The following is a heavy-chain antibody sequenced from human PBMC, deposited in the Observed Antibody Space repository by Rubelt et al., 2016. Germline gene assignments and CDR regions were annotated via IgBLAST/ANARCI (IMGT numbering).Heavy chain of an antibody. J-gene: IGHJ4*02. V-gene: IGHV3-74*01. Sequence: EVQLAESGGGLVQPGGSLRLSCAASGFTFSSDWMHWIRQVPGKGLVWVSRINRAGSSIDYADSVKGRFTVTRDNAKNMVYLQMNSLRVDDTAVYYCARPTLMAYEWGQGTLVTVSS. CDR3: ARPTLMAYE. CDR1: GFTFSSDW. D-gene: IGHD5-24*01. CDR2: INRAGSSI.